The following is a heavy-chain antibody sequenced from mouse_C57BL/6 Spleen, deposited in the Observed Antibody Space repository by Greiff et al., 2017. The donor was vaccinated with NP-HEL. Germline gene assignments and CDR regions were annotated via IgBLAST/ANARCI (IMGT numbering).Heavy chain of an antibody. CDR2: IYPGDGDT. D-gene: IGHD1-1*01. J-gene: IGHJ2*01. V-gene: IGHV1-82*01. CDR1: GYAFSSSW. Sequence: QVQLKESGPELVKPGASVKISCKASGYAFSSSWMNWVKQRPGKGLEWIGRIYPGDGDTNYNGKFKGKATLTADKSSSTAYMQLSSLTSEDSAVXFCAREGSTVVATGDYWGQGTTLTVSS. CDR3: AREGSTVVATGDY.